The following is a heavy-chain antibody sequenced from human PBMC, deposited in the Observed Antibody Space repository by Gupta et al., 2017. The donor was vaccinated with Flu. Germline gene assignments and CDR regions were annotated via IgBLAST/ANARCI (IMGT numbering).Heavy chain of an antibody. Sequence: VQLVQSGAEMKKPGATMRISCKISGFTFADYFMHWVRQAPGKGLEWVGLIDPEQGITLYSEKFQGRATITADTSTDTSYMQMSSLRFEDTAVYYCATLGAYNFDFWGQGTLATVSS. CDR2: IDPEQGIT. CDR1: GFTFADYF. CDR3: ATLGAYNFDF. D-gene: IGHD5-24*01. J-gene: IGHJ5*01. V-gene: IGHV1-69-2*01.